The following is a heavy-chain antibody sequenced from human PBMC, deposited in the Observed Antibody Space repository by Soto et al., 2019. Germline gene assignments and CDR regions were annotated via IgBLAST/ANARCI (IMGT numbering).Heavy chain of an antibody. J-gene: IGHJ3*01. V-gene: IGHV4-59*01. D-gene: IGHD4-17*01. CDR3: ARDVGRTVNLEAAFDF. CDR1: GNSISDYY. Sequence: QVQLLASGPGLVKPSETLSLPCTVSGNSISDYYWSWIRQPPGKGLEWIGYIFPNGNTNYNPSLKRRVTMSVETTKHQFSLRLSSVTAADTALYYCARDVGRTVNLEAAFDFGGQGTMVTFS. CDR2: IFPNGNT.